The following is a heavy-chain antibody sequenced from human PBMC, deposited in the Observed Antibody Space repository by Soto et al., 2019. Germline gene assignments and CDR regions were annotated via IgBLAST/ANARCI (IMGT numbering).Heavy chain of an antibody. D-gene: IGHD2-21*02. J-gene: IGHJ6*02. V-gene: IGHV4-30-4*08. Sequence: PSETLSLAFTASGDTIWSAYDDGSWIRQSPGKGLEWIGYIHHSGSILYNPSLKSRLTISMDTSKNQFSLHLTSVTAADTAVYFCAREDDGGDSLDVWGQGTTVTVSS. CDR3: AREDDGGDSLDV. CDR2: IHHSGSI. CDR1: GDTIWSAYDD.